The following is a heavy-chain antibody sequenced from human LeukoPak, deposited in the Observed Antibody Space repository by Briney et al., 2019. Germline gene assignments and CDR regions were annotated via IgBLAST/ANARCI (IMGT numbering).Heavy chain of an antibody. J-gene: IGHJ4*02. CDR1: GYTFTSYD. Sequence: ASVKVSCKASGYTFTSYDINWVRQATGQGLEWMGWMNPNSGSTGYAQKFQGRVTITRNTSISTAYMELSGLRSEDTAVYYCARGRSKGYPYYFYYWGQGTLVTVSS. CDR3: ARGRSKGYPYYFYY. V-gene: IGHV1-8*03. D-gene: IGHD5-12*01. CDR2: MNPNSGST.